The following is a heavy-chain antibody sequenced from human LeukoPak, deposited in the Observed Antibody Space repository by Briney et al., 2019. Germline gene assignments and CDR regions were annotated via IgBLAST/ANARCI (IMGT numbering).Heavy chain of an antibody. CDR3: ARDRYGVRSGSCDY. V-gene: IGHV1-18*04. D-gene: IGHD1-26*01. CDR1: GYSFTSHY. CDR2: ISGDNGDT. Sequence: ASVKVSCKASGYSFTSHYMHWVRQAPGQGLEWMGWISGDNGDTNYAQKLQGRVTMTTDTSTSTAYMELRSLRYDDTAVYYCARDRYGVRSGSCDYWGQGTLVTVSS. J-gene: IGHJ4*02.